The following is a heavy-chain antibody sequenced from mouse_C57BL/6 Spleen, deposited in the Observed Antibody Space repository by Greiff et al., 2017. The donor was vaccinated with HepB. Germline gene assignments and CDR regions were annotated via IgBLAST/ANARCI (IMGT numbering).Heavy chain of an antibody. CDR2: IDPSDSYT. D-gene: IGHD2-2*01. J-gene: IGHJ1*03. Sequence: QVQLQQPGAELVMPGASVKLSCKASGYTFTSYWMHWVKQRPGQGLEWIGEIDPSDSYTNYNQKFKGKSILTVDKSSSTAYMQLSSLTSEDSAVYYCAGYYGSSYWYFDVWGTGTTVTVSS. CDR3: AGYYGSSYWYFDV. V-gene: IGHV1-69*01. CDR1: GYTFTSYW.